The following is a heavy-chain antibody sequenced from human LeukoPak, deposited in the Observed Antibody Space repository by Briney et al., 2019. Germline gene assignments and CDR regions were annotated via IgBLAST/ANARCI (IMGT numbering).Heavy chain of an antibody. V-gene: IGHV4-34*01. D-gene: IGHD2-2*01. CDR1: GGSFSGYY. CDR3: ARVGDIVVVPAAMPEDYYYGTDV. Sequence: SETLSLTCAVYGGSFSGYYWSWIRQPPGKGLEWIGEINHSGSTNYNPSLKSRVTISVDTSKNQFSLKLSSVTAADTAVYYCARVGDIVVVPAAMPEDYYYGTDVWGKGTTVTVSS. J-gene: IGHJ6*04. CDR2: INHSGST.